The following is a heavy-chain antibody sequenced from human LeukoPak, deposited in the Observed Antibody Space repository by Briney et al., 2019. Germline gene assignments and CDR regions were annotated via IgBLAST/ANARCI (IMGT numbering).Heavy chain of an antibody. J-gene: IGHJ4*02. CDR1: GYTFTSYG. V-gene: IGHV1-18*01. Sequence: ASVKVSCKASGYTFTSYGISWVRQAPGQGLEWMGWISAYNGNTHCAQKLQGRVTMTTDTSTGTVYMELRSLRSDDTAVYYCARGSPPRRNYDSRGYYSYYFDYWGQGTLVTVSS. D-gene: IGHD3-22*01. CDR3: ARGSPPRRNYDSRGYYSYYFDY. CDR2: ISAYNGNT.